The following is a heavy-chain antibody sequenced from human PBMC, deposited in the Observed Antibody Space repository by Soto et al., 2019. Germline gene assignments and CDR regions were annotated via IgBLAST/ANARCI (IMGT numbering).Heavy chain of an antibody. CDR3: XXXXXXLPXVDY. V-gene: IGHV5-10-1*01. J-gene: IGHJ4*02. CDR1: GYSFTSYW. D-gene: IGHD2-15*01. Sequence: EVQLVQSGAEVKKPGESLRISCKGSGYSFTSYWISWVRQMPGKGLEWMGRIDPSDSYTNYSPSFQGHVTISADKSIXXXXXXXXXXXXXXXXXXXXXXXXXXLPXVDYWGQGTLVTVSX. CDR2: IDPSDSYT.